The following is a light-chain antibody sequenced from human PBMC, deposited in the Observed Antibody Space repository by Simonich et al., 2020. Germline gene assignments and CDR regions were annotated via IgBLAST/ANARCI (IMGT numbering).Light chain of an antibody. CDR2: GAS. CDR1: QRVSSN. V-gene: IGKV3-15*01. Sequence: EIVMTQSPATLSVSPGERATLSCRASQRVSSNLAWYQQKPGQAPRLLIYGASTRATGIPARFSGSGSGTEFTLTISSLQSEDVAVYYCQQRSNWPPELTFGGGTKVEIK. CDR3: QQRSNWPPELT. J-gene: IGKJ4*01.